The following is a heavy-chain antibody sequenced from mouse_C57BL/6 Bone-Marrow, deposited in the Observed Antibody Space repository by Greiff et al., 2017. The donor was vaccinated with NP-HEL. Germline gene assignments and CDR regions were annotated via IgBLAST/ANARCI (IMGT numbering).Heavy chain of an antibody. V-gene: IGHV1-76*01. J-gene: IGHJ2*01. CDR2: IYPGSGNT. Sequence: QVQLKESGAELVKPGASVKLSCKASGYTFTSYWMHWVKQRPGQGLEWIGMIYPGSGNTYYNEKFKGKATLTAEKSSSTAYMQLSSLTSEDSAVYFCARALFFDYWGQGTTLTVSS. CDR3: ARALFFDY. CDR1: GYTFTSYW.